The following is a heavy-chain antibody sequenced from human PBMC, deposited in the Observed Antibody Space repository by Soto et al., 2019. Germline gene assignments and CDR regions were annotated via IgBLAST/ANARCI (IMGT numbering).Heavy chain of an antibody. CDR2: IRSKANSYAT. CDR3: TRQGDY. Sequence: EVQLVESGGGLVQPGGSLKLSCAASGFTFSGSAMHWVRQASGKGLEWVGRIRSKANSYATAYAASVKGRFTISRDDSKNTAYLQMNSLKTEDTAVYYFTRQGDYCGPVTLVTVSS. CDR1: GFTFSGSA. J-gene: IGHJ4*02. V-gene: IGHV3-73*01.